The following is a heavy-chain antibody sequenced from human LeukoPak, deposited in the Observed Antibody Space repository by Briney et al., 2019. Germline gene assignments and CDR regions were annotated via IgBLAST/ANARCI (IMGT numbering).Heavy chain of an antibody. Sequence: SETLSLTCTVSGYSISSGYYWGWIRQPPGKGLEWIGSIYYSGSTYYNPSLKSRVTISVDTSKNQFSLKLSSVTAADTAVYYCARDHLRWEPTKYYFDYWGQGTLVTVSS. CDR3: ARDHLRWEPTKYYFDY. D-gene: IGHD1-26*01. CDR2: IYYSGST. V-gene: IGHV4-38-2*02. CDR1: GYSISSGYY. J-gene: IGHJ4*02.